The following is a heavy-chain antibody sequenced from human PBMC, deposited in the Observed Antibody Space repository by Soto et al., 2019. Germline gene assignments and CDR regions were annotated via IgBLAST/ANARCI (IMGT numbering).Heavy chain of an antibody. CDR1: GGSISSSNW. J-gene: IGHJ6*02. CDR2: IYHSGST. CDR3: ASLGEGDYYDSSGYQIGMDV. Sequence: QVQLQESGPGLVKPSGTLSLTCAVSGGSISSSNWWSWVRQPPGKGLEWIGEIYHSGSTNYNPSLKSRVTISVDKSKNQFSLKLSSVTAADTAVYYCASLGEGDYYDSSGYQIGMDVWGQGTTVTVSS. D-gene: IGHD3-22*01. V-gene: IGHV4-4*02.